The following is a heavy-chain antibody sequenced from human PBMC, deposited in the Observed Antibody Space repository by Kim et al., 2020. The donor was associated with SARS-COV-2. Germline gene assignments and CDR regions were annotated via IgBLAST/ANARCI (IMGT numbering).Heavy chain of an antibody. Sequence: GGSLRLSCAASGFTFSSYAMSWVRQAPGKGLEWVLAISGIGGSTYYADSVKGRFTSSRDNSKNTQYLQMNSLRAEDTAVYYCAKERARHVQIDYWGQGTLVTVGS. CDR1: GFTFSSYA. V-gene: IGHV3-23*01. CDR3: AKERARHVQIDY. J-gene: IGHJ4*02. CDR2: ISGIGGST. D-gene: IGHD1-1*01.